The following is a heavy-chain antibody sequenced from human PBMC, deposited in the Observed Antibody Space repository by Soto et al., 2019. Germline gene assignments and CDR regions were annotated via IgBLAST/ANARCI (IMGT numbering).Heavy chain of an antibody. CDR2: ISSSSSTI. CDR1: GFTFSSYS. D-gene: IGHD6-13*01. Sequence: EVQLVESGGGLVQPGGSLRLSCAASGFTFSSYSMNWVRQAPGKGLEWVSYISSSSSTIYYADSVKGRFTISRDNAKNSLYLQMNSQRDEDTAVYYCARSYSSSWYRGEDYYYGMDVWGQGTTVTVSS. V-gene: IGHV3-48*02. CDR3: ARSYSSSWYRGEDYYYGMDV. J-gene: IGHJ6*02.